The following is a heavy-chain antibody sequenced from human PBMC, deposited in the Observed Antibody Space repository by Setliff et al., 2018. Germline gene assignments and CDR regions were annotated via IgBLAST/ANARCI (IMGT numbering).Heavy chain of an antibody. V-gene: IGHV3-23*01. CDR1: GFTFSSYA. Sequence: TGGSLRLSCAASGFTFSSYAMSWVRQGPGMGLDWVLAISGSGGSTYYADSVKGRFTISRDNAKNTLYLQMNSLRAEDTAVYYCAKNGFGVVALGVNNWFDPWGQGTLVTV. CDR2: ISGSGGST. CDR3: AKNGFGVVALGVNNWFDP. J-gene: IGHJ5*02. D-gene: IGHD3-10*01.